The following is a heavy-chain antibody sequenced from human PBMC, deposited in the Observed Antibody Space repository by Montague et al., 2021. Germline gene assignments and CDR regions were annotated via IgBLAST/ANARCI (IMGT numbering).Heavy chain of an antibody. V-gene: IGHV4-4*07. CDR1: GDSISSHEYY. Sequence: SETLSLTCSVSGDSISSHEYYWTWIRQPAGRGLEWIGCVYKRGDTNTNPSLRSRLTLSVDTSKNHFSLTLTSVTAADTAVYFCARDSPVVEPWVGEHKGAFDIWGQGTMVTVSS. D-gene: IGHD3-10*01. CDR2: VYKRGDT. J-gene: IGHJ3*02. CDR3: ARDSPVVEPWVGEHKGAFDI.